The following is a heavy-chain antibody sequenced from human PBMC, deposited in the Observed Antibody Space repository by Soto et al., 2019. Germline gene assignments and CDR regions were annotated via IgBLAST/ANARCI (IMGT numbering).Heavy chain of an antibody. CDR1: GDSVSTNSAT. Sequence: SQTLSLTCAISGDSVSTNSATWDWIRQSASRGLEWLGRTYYRSKWYSYYAQSVKSRITINPDTSKNQFSLHLSSVTPEDTAVYYCARVQYPAYIDYWGQGTPVTLSS. V-gene: IGHV6-1*01. CDR2: TYYRSKWYS. CDR3: ARVQYPAYIDY. D-gene: IGHD2-2*02. J-gene: IGHJ4*02.